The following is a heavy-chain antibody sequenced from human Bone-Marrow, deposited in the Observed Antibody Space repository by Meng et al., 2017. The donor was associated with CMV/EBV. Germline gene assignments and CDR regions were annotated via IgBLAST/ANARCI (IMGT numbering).Heavy chain of an antibody. D-gene: IGHD3-3*01. CDR2: ISVYNGNT. V-gene: IGHV1-18*01. CDR3: ARSGRQYYGMDV. J-gene: IGHJ6*02. CDR1: GYTFTSYG. Sequence: ASVKVSCKTSGYTFTSYGISWVRQAPGQGLEWMGWISVYNGNTNYVQSLQGRVTMTTDTSTSTAYMELRSLRSDDTAVYYCARSGRQYYGMDVWGQGTTVTVSS.